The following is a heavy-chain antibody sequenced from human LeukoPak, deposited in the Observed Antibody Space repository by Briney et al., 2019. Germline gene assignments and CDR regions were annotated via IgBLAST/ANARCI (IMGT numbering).Heavy chain of an antibody. CDR1: GGSFSGYY. CDR2: INHSGST. J-gene: IGHJ5*02. V-gene: IGHV4-34*01. Sequence: PSETLSLTCAVYGGSFSGYYWSWIRQPPGKGLEWIGEINHSGSTNYNPSLESRVTMSVDTSKNQFSLKLSSVTAADTAVYYCARVIPEAGFDPWGQGTLVTVSS. CDR3: ARVIPEAGFDP. D-gene: IGHD1-14*01.